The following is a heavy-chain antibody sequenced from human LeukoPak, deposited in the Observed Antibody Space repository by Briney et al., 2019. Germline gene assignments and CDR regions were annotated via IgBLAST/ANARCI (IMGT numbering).Heavy chain of an antibody. V-gene: IGHV1-69*04. CDR3: ARVTGMGDFDY. D-gene: IGHD2-8*01. CDR1: GGTFSNYA. J-gene: IGHJ4*02. Sequence: SVKVSCKSSGGTFSNYAISWVRQAPGQGLEWMGRIIPILGIANYAQKFQGRVTVTADKSTSTAYMKLSSLRSEDTAVYYFARVTGMGDFDYCGQGTLVTVSS. CDR2: IIPILGIA.